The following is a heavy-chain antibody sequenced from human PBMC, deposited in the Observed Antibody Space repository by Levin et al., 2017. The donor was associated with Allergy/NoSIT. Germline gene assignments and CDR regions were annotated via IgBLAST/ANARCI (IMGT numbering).Heavy chain of an antibody. CDR3: AKDAIRGSDQPYYFDY. Sequence: GGSLRLSCAASGFTFNNYAMSWVRQAPGKGLEWVSAIINSGVGTYYADSVKGRFTISRDNSKNTMYLQMNSLRAEDTAAYFCAKDAIRGSDQPYYFDYWGQGPLVTASS. CDR2: IINSGVGT. V-gene: IGHV3-23*01. D-gene: IGHD6-19*01. J-gene: IGHJ4*02. CDR1: GFTFNNYA.